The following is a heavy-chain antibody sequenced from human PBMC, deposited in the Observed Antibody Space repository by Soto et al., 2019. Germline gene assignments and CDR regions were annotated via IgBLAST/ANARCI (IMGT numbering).Heavy chain of an antibody. CDR3: VEIQYTSLDAFDI. D-gene: IGHD2-2*01. CDR2: IYPGDSDT. J-gene: IGHJ3*02. V-gene: IGHV5-51*01. Sequence: GESLKISCKVSWYSFTSYWIGWLRRMPGKVLEWMGIIYPGDSDTRYSPSFQGQVTISADKSISTAYLQWSSLKASDTAMYYCVEIQYTSLDAFDIWGQRTLVSVSS. CDR1: WYSFTSYW.